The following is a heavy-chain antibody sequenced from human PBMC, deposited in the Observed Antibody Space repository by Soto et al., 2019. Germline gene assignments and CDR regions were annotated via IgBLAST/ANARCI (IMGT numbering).Heavy chain of an antibody. J-gene: IGHJ6*02. CDR3: ARREYGMDV. CDR1: GGSITSSHW. CDR2: IFHIGHT. Sequence: QVQLQESGPGLVKPSGTLSLTCVVSGGSITSSHWWSWVRQTPGKGLEWSGEIFHIGHTNYNPSLTGRVTISLDQSKNQFSLKMTSMTAADTAVFYCARREYGMDVWGQGTTVTVSS. V-gene: IGHV4-4*02.